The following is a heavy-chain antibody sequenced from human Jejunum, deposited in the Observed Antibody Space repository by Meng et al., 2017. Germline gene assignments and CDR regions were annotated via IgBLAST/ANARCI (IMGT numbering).Heavy chain of an antibody. V-gene: IGHV4-30-4*01. CDR1: GDSISRGEYF. CDR3: ARGELLWDY. Sequence: VRQQEAVQARVKPSQTLSLTCTVSGDSISRGEYFWSWIRQPPGKGLEWIGYMDYRGSTFYNPSLKSRVTISVDTSKNQFSLKLSSVTAADTAVYFCARGELLWDYWGQGTLVTVSS. D-gene: IGHD2-2*01. CDR2: MDYRGST. J-gene: IGHJ4*02.